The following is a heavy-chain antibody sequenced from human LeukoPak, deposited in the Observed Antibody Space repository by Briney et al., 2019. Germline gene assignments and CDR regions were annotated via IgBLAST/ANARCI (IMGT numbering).Heavy chain of an antibody. Sequence: GASVKVSCKASGYTFTGYYMHWVRQAPGQGLEWMGWINPNSGGTNYAQKLQGRVTMTRDTSISTAYMELSRLRSDDTAVYYCARGSTSCYKPPCFDYWGQGTLVTVSS. V-gene: IGHV1-2*02. D-gene: IGHD2-2*02. CDR3: ARGSTSCYKPPCFDY. CDR1: GYTFTGYY. CDR2: INPNSGGT. J-gene: IGHJ4*02.